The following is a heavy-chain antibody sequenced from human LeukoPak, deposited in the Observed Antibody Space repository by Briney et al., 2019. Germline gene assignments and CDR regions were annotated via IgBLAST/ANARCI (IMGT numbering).Heavy chain of an antibody. CDR2: IYYSGST. CDR1: GGSISSYY. CDR3: AREVNTAMFSATYYFDY. J-gene: IGHJ4*02. Sequence: SETLSLTCTVSGGSISSYYWSWIRQPPGKGLEWIGYIYYSGSTNYNPSLKSRVTISVDTSKNQFSLKLSSVTAADTAVYYCAREVNTAMFSATYYFDYWGQGTLVTVSS. V-gene: IGHV4-59*12. D-gene: IGHD5-18*01.